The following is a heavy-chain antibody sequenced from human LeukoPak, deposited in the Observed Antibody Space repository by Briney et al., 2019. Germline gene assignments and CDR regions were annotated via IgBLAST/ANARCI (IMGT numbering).Heavy chain of an antibody. V-gene: IGHV3-7*01. Sequence: GGSLRLSCAASGVPISGYWMSWVRQAPGEGLEWVANIKQDASEIYYVASVRGRFTISRDNAKNSVFLQMNSLRAEDTAVYYCATDGGPFDNWGQGILVTVSS. D-gene: IGHD3-10*01. CDR1: GVPISGYW. J-gene: IGHJ4*02. CDR3: ATDGGPFDN. CDR2: IKQDASEI.